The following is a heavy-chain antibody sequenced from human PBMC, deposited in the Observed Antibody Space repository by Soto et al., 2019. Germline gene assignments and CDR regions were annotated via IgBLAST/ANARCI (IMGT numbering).Heavy chain of an antibody. CDR1: GGSFSGYY. D-gene: IGHD2-15*01. V-gene: IGHV4-34*01. Sequence: SETLSLTCAVYGGSFSGYYWSWIRQPPGKGLEWIGEINHSGSTNYNPSLKSRVTISVDTSKNQFSLKLSSVTAADTAVYYCARGRRPIRGYCSGGSCYGSTYTDYWGQGTLVTVS. CDR3: ARGRRPIRGYCSGGSCYGSTYTDY. J-gene: IGHJ4*02. CDR2: INHSGST.